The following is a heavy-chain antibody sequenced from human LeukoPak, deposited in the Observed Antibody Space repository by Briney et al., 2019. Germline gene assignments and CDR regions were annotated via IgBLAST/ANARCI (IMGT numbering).Heavy chain of an antibody. V-gene: IGHV3-43*01. Sequence: GGSLRLSCAASGFTISDHHMVWVRQAPGKGLEWVSLITWDGGATSHADSVKGRFTISRDNSRNSLSLQMNSLRTEDTAFYYGAKDRSCSRGSCSSPLDYWGQGTLVTVSS. J-gene: IGHJ4*02. CDR2: ITWDGGAT. CDR1: GFTISDHH. D-gene: IGHD2-15*01. CDR3: AKDRSCSRGSCSSPLDY.